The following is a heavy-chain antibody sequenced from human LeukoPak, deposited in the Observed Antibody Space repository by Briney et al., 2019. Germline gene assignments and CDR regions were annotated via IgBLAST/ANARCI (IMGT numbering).Heavy chain of an antibody. CDR1: GYTFSSYG. CDR3: ARVFPEIVVVPAAMIASYYYYYGMDV. D-gene: IGHD2-2*01. J-gene: IGHJ6*02. V-gene: IGHV1-18*01. Sequence: GASVEVSCKASGYTFSSYGISWVRQAPGQGLEWMGWISAYNGNTNYAQKLQGRVPMTTDTSTSTAYMELRSLRSDDTAVYYCARVFPEIVVVPAAMIASYYYYYGMDVWGQGTTVTVSS. CDR2: ISAYNGNT.